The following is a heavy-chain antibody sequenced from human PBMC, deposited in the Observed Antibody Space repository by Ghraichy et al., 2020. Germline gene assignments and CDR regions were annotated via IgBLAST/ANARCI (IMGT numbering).Heavy chain of an antibody. CDR1: GYTFTSYG. CDR2: ISAYNGNT. Sequence: ASVKVSCKASGYTFTSYGISWVRHAPGQGLEWMGWISAYNGNTNYAQKLQGRVTMTTDTSTSTAYMELRSLRSDDTAVYYCARDSSSSLGVVYYYYGMDVWGQGTTVTVSS. CDR3: ARDSSSSLGVVYYYYGMDV. D-gene: IGHD6-6*01. V-gene: IGHV1-18*01. J-gene: IGHJ6*02.